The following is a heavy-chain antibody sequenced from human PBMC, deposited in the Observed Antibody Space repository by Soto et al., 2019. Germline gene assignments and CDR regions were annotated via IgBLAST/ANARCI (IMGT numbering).Heavy chain of an antibody. CDR3: AAGITRSAFDI. V-gene: IGHV3-74*01. J-gene: IGHJ3*02. CDR1: GFTFSNCW. Sequence: PCGSLRLSCAASGFTFSNCWMHWLRQAPGKGLEWVSRINSDGSITSNADSVKGRFTISRDNAKNTLFLQMNSLRAEDTAVYYCAAGITRSAFDIWGQGTMVTVSS. CDR2: INSDGSIT. D-gene: IGHD3-10*01.